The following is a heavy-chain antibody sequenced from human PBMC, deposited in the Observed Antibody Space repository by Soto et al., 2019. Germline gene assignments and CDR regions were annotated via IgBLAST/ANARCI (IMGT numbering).Heavy chain of an antibody. Sequence: GGSLRLSCAASGFTFSSYGMHWVRQAPGKGLEWVAVIWYDGSNKYYADSVKGRFTISRDNSKNTLYLQMNSLRAEDTAVYYGARVDRITGSEFDYWGQGTLVTVSS. V-gene: IGHV3-33*01. D-gene: IGHD1-20*01. CDR3: ARVDRITGSEFDY. J-gene: IGHJ4*02. CDR2: IWYDGSNK. CDR1: GFTFSSYG.